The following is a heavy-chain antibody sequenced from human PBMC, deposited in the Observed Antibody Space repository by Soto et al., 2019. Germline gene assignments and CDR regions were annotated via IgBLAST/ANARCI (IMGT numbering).Heavy chain of an antibody. V-gene: IGHV3-9*01. CDR1: GFTFDDHA. J-gene: IGHJ4*02. CDR3: AKERVRDFDG. D-gene: IGHD3-9*01. Sequence: VQLVESGGGLVRPGGSLRLSCAASGFTFDDHAMHWVRQAPGKGLEWISAITWNSVALDYADSVKGRFTISRDNAKNSLYLQMNSLRPEDTVLYYCAKERVRDFDGWGKGTLVTVSS. CDR2: ITWNSVAL.